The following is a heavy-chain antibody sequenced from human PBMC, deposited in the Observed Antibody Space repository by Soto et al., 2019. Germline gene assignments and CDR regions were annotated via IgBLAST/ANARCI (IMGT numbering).Heavy chain of an antibody. V-gene: IGHV4-31*03. D-gene: IGHD1-1*01. CDR1: GGSISSGGYY. CDR2: IYYSGSA. CDR3: AIWNYYFDY. Sequence: PSETLSLTCTVSGGSISSGGYYWSWIRQHPGKGQEWIGYIYYSGSAYYTPSLKSRVTISVDTSKPHFSLTLSSVTAAGTAVNYRAIWNYYFDYWGQGTLVTVPQ. J-gene: IGHJ4*02.